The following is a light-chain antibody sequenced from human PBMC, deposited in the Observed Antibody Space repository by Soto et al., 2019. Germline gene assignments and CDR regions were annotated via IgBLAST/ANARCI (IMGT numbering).Light chain of an antibody. CDR3: QQRSSWPRLT. CDR1: QSVSRY. Sequence: EIVLTQSPATLSLSPGERATLSCRASQSVSRYFAWYQQTPGQAPRLLIYDASNRATGIPARFSGSGSGTDFTLTISSLEPKDFAVYYCQQRSSWPRLTFGGGTKVEI. J-gene: IGKJ4*01. CDR2: DAS. V-gene: IGKV3-11*01.